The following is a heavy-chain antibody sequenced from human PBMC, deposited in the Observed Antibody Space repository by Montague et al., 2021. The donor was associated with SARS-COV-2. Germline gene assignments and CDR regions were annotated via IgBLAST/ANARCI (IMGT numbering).Heavy chain of an antibody. V-gene: IGHV4-34*01. Sequence: SETLSLTCAVSGGSFHIFSWGWIRQSPGKGLEWIGEIDHTGDTKYNPSLKSRVTISVDKSKNQFSLNVTSMTAADTAMYYCARGTRVVGITPGFRWWGQGTQVAVPS. CDR1: GGSFHIFS. J-gene: IGHJ4*02. CDR2: IDHTGDT. CDR3: ARGTRVVGITPGFRW. D-gene: IGHD3-22*01.